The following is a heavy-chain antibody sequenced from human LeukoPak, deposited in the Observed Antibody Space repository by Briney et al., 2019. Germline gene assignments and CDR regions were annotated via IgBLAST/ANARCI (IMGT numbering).Heavy chain of an antibody. CDR1: GFTFSSYA. CDR3: AKDFWSGYFPDY. D-gene: IGHD3-3*01. Sequence: QTGGSLRLSCAASGFTFSSYAMSWVRQAPGKGLEWVSAISGSGGSTYYADSVKGRFTISRDNSKNTLYLQMNSLRAEDTAVYYCAKDFWSGYFPDYWGRGTLVTVSS. J-gene: IGHJ4*02. CDR2: ISGSGGST. V-gene: IGHV3-23*01.